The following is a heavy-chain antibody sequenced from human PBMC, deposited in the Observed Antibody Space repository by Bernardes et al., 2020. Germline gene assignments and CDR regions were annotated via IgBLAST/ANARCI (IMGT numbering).Heavy chain of an antibody. CDR1: GYTFTGYY. CDR3: ARGQQLAPRDWFDP. CDR2: INPNSGGT. Sequence: ASVKVSCKASGYTFTGYYMHWVRQAPGQGLEWMGWINPNSGGTNYAQKFQGWVTMTRDTSISTAYMELSRLRSDDTAVYYCARGQQLAPRDWFDPWGQGTLVTVSS. V-gene: IGHV1-2*04. J-gene: IGHJ5*02. D-gene: IGHD6-13*01.